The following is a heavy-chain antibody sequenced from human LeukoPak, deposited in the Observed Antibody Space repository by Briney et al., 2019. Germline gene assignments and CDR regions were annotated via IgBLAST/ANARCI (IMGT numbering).Heavy chain of an antibody. D-gene: IGHD2-21*01. CDR1: GFIFNSYA. V-gene: IGHV3-48*02. CDR2: ISRTNSI. Sequence: GGSLRLSCAASGFIFNSYAMNWIRQAPGKGLEWVSYISRTNSIYYSDPVRGRFTISRDNAKNSLYLQMNSLRDEDTAVYYCARDHDWGFDYWGQGILVAVSS. CDR3: ARDHDWGFDY. J-gene: IGHJ4*02.